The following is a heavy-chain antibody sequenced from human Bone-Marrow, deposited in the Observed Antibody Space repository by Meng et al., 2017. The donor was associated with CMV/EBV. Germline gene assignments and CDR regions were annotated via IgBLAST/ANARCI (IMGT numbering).Heavy chain of an antibody. D-gene: IGHD2-2*01. Sequence: GGSLRLSCAASEFTVSNNYMSWVRQAPGQGLEWMGWISAYNGNTNYAQKLQGRVTMTTDTSTSTAYMELRSLRSDDTAVYYCARDFWGDIVVVPAAEYYYYYYGMDVWGQGTTVTVSS. CDR1: EFTVSNNY. CDR3: ARDFWGDIVVVPAAEYYYYYYGMDV. J-gene: IGHJ6*02. V-gene: IGHV1-18*04. CDR2: ISAYNGNT.